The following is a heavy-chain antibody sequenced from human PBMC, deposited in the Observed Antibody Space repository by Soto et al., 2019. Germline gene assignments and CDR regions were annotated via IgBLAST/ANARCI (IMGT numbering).Heavy chain of an antibody. D-gene: IGHD2-2*01. CDR1: GGIFSNFA. Sequence: QVQLVQSGAEVKKPGSSVKVSCKASGGIFSNFAFNWMRQAPGQGLEWMGGIIPTLGTPHYAQKFLGRVTLTAAESKRTVYMEMSSLTVADTAVYYCARVGLGAYAYWGQGPLVIVSS. V-gene: IGHV1-69*01. CDR2: IIPTLGTP. CDR3: ARVGLGAYAY. J-gene: IGHJ4*02.